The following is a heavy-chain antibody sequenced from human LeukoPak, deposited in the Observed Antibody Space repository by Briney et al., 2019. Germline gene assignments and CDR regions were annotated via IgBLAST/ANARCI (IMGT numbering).Heavy chain of an antibody. J-gene: IGHJ4*02. CDR2: IFHSGST. V-gene: IGHV4-39*01. CDR1: GGSITSSSYY. CDR3: ARALYWSSWTLVFDY. D-gene: IGHD6-13*01. Sequence: SETLSLTCTVSGGSITSSSYYWVWIRQPPGKGLEWIGSIFHSGSTYYNASLKSRVTISVDTSRNQFSLKLNSVTAADTAVYYCARALYWSSWTLVFDYWGQGTLVTVSS.